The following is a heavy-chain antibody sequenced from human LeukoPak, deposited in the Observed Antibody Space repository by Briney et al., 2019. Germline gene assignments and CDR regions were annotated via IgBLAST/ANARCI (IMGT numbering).Heavy chain of an antibody. J-gene: IGHJ4*02. Sequence: GGSLRLSCAASGIYWMHWVRQAPGKGLVWVSHINSDGSWTSYADSVKGRFTISRDNSKNTLYLQMNSLRAEDTAVYYCAKLGPSSSYDYWGQGTLVTVSS. CDR2: INSDGSWT. CDR3: AKLGPSSSYDY. D-gene: IGHD6-6*01. V-gene: IGHV3-74*01. CDR1: GIYW.